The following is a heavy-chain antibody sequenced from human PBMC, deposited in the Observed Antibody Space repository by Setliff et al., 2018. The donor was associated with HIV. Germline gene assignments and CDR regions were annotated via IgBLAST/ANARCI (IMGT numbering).Heavy chain of an antibody. CDR1: EFTFSSYS. D-gene: IGHD3-9*01. V-gene: IGHV3-21*06. CDR2: ISSSGAHI. Sequence: GGSLRLSCAASEFTFSSYSMNWVRQAPGTGLEWVASISSSGAHIFYAESLKGRFSVSRDNGRNFLYLQVSSLRADDTAIYYCARGARLQYFDWPSYALDVWGQGTTVTVSS. CDR3: ARGARLQYFDWPSYALDV. J-gene: IGHJ6*02.